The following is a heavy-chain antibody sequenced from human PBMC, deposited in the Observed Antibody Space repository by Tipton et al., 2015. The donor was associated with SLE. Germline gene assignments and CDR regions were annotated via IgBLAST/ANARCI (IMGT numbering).Heavy chain of an antibody. CDR3: ARDPYSSSWYYMDV. Sequence: SLRLSCTASGFTFSSQEMNWVRQAPGKGLEWVAVISYDGSNKYYADSVKGRFTISRDNSKNTLYPQMNSLRVEDTAVYYCARDPYSSSWYYMDVWGKGTTVTASS. D-gene: IGHD6-13*01. V-gene: IGHV3-30*14. J-gene: IGHJ6*03. CDR2: ISYDGSNK. CDR1: GFTFSSQE.